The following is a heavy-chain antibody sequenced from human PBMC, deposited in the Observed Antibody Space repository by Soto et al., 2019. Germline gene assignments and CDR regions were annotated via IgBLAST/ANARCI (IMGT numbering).Heavy chain of an antibody. J-gene: IGHJ3*02. CDR3: AKGTATGGGAFDI. CDR1: GFICSSYD. Sequence: PGGSLRLSCAASGFICSSYDMSWVRQAPGKALEWVSTILVSDSTHYEDSVRGRFTISRDRSKNTVYLQMNSLTAGDTAVYYCAKGTATGGGAFDICGQGTMGTVSS. CDR2: ILVSDST. V-gene: IGHV3-23*01. D-gene: IGHD2-8*02.